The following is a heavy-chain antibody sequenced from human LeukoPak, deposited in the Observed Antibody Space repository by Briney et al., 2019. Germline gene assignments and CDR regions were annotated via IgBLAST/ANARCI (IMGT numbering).Heavy chain of an antibody. CDR1: GFTFSSYA. CDR3: AKDGYGDYGEDAFDI. CDR2: ISGSGGST. V-gene: IGHV3-23*01. D-gene: IGHD4-17*01. J-gene: IGHJ3*02. Sequence: GGSLRLSCAASGFTFSSYAMSWVRQAPGKGLEWVSAISGSGGSTYYADSVKGRFTISRDNSKNTLYLQMNSLRAEDTAVYYGAKDGYGDYGEDAFDIWGQGTMVTVSS.